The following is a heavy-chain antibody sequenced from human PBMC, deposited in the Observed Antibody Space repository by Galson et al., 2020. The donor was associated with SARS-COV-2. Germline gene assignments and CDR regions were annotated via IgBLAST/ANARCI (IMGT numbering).Heavy chain of an antibody. V-gene: IGHV2-70*01. J-gene: IGHJ6*02. CDR2: IDWDDDK. D-gene: IGHD2-2*01. Sequence: SGPTLVKPTQTLTLTCTFSGFSLSTSGMCVSWIRQPPGKALEWLALIDWDDDKYYSTSLKTRLTISKDTSKNQVVLTMTNMDPVDTATYYCARSPLGIVVVPAAMADYYYYGMDVWGQGTTVTVSS. CDR1: GFSLSTSGMC. CDR3: ARSPLGIVVVPAAMADYYYYGMDV.